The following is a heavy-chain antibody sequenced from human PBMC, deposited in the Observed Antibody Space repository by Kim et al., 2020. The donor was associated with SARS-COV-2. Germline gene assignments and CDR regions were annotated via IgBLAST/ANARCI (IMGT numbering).Heavy chain of an antibody. V-gene: IGHV3-48*02. CDR1: GFTFSSYS. D-gene: IGHD5-12*01. CDR3: ARDLRRSSRYSGYKTTAFDI. CDR2: ISSSSSTI. J-gene: IGHJ3*02. Sequence: GGSLRLSCAASGFTFSSYSMNWVRQAPGKGLEWVSYISSSSSTIYYADSVKGRFTISRDNAKNSLYLQMNSLRDEDTAVYYCARDLRRSSRYSGYKTTAFDIWGQGTMVTVSS.